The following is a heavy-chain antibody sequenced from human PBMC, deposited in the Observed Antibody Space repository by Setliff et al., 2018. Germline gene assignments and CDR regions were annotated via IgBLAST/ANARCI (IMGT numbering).Heavy chain of an antibody. Sequence: LSLTCAVYGGSFSGYYWSWIRQPPGKGLEWIGEINHSGSTNYNPSLKSRVTISVDTSKNQFSLKLSSVTAADTAVYYCARGRSNFWGYYLDYWGQGTLVTVSS. D-gene: IGHD3-3*01. V-gene: IGHV4-34*01. CDR2: INHSGST. J-gene: IGHJ4*02. CDR3: ARGRSNFWGYYLDY. CDR1: GGSFSGYY.